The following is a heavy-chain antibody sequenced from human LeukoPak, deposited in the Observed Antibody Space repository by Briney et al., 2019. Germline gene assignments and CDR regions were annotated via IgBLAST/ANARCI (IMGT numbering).Heavy chain of an antibody. V-gene: IGHV4-4*07. J-gene: IGHJ4*02. D-gene: IGHD3-22*01. CDR3: ARAYYYDSSGYYALPFDY. Sequence: PSETLSLTCTVSGGSISSYYWSWIRQPAGKGLEWIGRIYTSGSTNYNPSLKSRVTMSVDTSKNQFSLKLSSVTAADTAVYYCARAYYYDSSGYYALPFDYWGQGTLVTVSS. CDR1: GGSISSYY. CDR2: IYTSGST.